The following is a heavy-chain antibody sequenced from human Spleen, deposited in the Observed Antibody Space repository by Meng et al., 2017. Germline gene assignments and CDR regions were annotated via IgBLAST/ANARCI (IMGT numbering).Heavy chain of an antibody. D-gene: IGHD3-10*01. V-gene: IGHV4-34*01. Sequence: SETLSLTCAVYSESFTDYYWSWIRQAPGKGLEWIGEINHSGSTNSNPSLKSRFTMSVDTSKNQFSLKLSSVTAADTAVYYCARVLFGSGSDEYDYWGQGTLVTVSS. CDR1: SESFTDYY. CDR2: INHSGST. J-gene: IGHJ4*02. CDR3: ARVLFGSGSDEYDY.